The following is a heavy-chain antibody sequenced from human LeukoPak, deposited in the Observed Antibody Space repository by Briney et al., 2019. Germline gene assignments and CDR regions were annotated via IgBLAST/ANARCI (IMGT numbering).Heavy chain of an antibody. J-gene: IGHJ5*02. V-gene: IGHV1-8*01. Sequence: ASVNVSCKASGYTFTTYVINWVRQATGQGLEWMGWMNPNSGNTGYAQKFQGRVTMTRNTSISTAYMELSSLRSEDTAVYYCARMSYYDSSGDNWFDPWGQGTLVTVSS. CDR3: ARMSYYDSSGDNWFDP. CDR1: GYTFTTYV. CDR2: MNPNSGNT. D-gene: IGHD3-22*01.